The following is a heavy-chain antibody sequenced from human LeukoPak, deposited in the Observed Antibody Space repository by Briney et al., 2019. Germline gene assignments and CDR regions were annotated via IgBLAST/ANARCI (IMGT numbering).Heavy chain of an antibody. V-gene: IGHV4-34*01. CDR3: ARGGRKDIVVVPASHFDY. J-gene: IGHJ4*02. CDR1: GGSFSGYY. D-gene: IGHD2-2*01. CDR2: INHSGST. Sequence: SETLSLTCAVYGGSFSGYYWSWISQPPGKGLEWIGEINHSGSTNYNPSLKSRVTISVDTSKNQFSLKLSSVTPADTAVYYCARGGRKDIVVVPASHFDYWGQGTLVTVSS.